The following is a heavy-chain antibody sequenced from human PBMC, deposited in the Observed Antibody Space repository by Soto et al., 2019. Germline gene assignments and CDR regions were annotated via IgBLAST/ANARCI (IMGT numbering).Heavy chain of an antibody. V-gene: IGHV4-34*01. Sequence: SETLSLTCAVYGGSFSGYYWSWIRQPPGKGLEWIGEINHSGSTNYNPSLKSRVTISVDESRNQLSLEIRSMTAADTAVYYCARDVYYGGFSLGYWGHGILVTVSS. CDR3: ARDVYYGGFSLGY. CDR2: INHSGST. CDR1: GGSFSGYY. D-gene: IGHD4-17*01. J-gene: IGHJ4*01.